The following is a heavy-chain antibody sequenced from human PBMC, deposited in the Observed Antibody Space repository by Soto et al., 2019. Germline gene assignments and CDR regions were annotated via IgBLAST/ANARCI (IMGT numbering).Heavy chain of an antibody. CDR1: GFTFSSYA. Sequence: PGGSLRLSCAASGFTFSSYAMSWVRQAPGKGLEWVSGMSSGGGNTYYTVSVRGRFTISRDNSKNTLYPQMNSLRAEDTAAYYCVRLSGGWAYSFGYWGRGTPVTVSS. J-gene: IGHJ4*02. V-gene: IGHV3-23*01. D-gene: IGHD6-19*01. CDR3: VRLSGGWAYSFGY. CDR2: MSSGGGNT.